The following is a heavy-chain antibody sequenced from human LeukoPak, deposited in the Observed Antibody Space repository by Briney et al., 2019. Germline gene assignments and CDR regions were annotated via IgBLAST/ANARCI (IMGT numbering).Heavy chain of an antibody. CDR1: GGSIRSSY. D-gene: IGHD3-22*01. CDR2: IYYSGST. V-gene: IGHV4-59*08. J-gene: IGHJ3*02. Sequence: PSETLSLTCTVSGGSIRSSYWSWIRQPPGKGLEWIGYIYYSGSTNYNPSLKSRVTISVDTSKNQFSLKLSSVTAADTAVYYCARHYYDSSGYYNGAFDIWGQGTMVTVSS. CDR3: ARHYYDSSGYYNGAFDI.